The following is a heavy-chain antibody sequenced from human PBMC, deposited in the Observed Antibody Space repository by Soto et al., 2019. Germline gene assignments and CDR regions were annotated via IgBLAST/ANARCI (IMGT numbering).Heavy chain of an antibody. CDR3: ARVLSIAARRPFDD. CDR2: INPNSGGT. CDR1: GYTFTGYY. Sequence: QVQLVQSGAEVKKPGASVKVSCTASGYTFTGYYMHWVRQAPGQGLEWMGWINPNSGGTNYAQKFKCRVTMTRDTSISAAYMELSRLRSDDTAVDYCARVLSIAARRPFDDWGQGTLVTVSS. D-gene: IGHD6-6*01. V-gene: IGHV1-2*02. J-gene: IGHJ4*02.